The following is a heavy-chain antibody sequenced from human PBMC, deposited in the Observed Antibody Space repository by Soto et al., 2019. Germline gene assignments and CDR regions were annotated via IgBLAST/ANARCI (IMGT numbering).Heavy chain of an antibody. V-gene: IGHV3-9*01. D-gene: IGHD3-3*01. J-gene: IGHJ4*02. Sequence: EVQLVGSGGGLVQPGRSLRLSCAASGFTFDDYAMHWVRQAPGKGLEWVSSISWNSGSVVYADSVKGRFTISRDNARNSRYLQMNTLRTEDTALYYCAKDSLIDVWSCYFDWGQGTLVTVSS. CDR3: AKDSLIDVWSCYFD. CDR2: ISWNSGSV. CDR1: GFTFDDYA.